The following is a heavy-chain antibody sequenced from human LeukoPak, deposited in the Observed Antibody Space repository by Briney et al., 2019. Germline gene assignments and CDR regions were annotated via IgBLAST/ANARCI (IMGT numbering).Heavy chain of an antibody. CDR1: GGSTSSYY. D-gene: IGHD5-12*01. CDR3: ARGVVATMTDY. Sequence: SETLSLTCTVSGGSTSSYYWSWIRQLPGKGLDRIGSTNYIGSTNYNPSLKSRVTISVDTSKNQYSRKLSSVTAADTAVYYCARGVVATMTDYWGQGTLVTVSS. V-gene: IGHV4-59*01. J-gene: IGHJ4*02. CDR2: TNYIGST.